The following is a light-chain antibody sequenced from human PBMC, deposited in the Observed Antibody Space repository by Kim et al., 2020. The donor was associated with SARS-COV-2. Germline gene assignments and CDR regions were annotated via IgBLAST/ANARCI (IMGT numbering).Light chain of an antibody. J-gene: IGLJ1*01. CDR3: SSYTSSSTYV. V-gene: IGLV2-14*03. CDR2: DVS. Sequence: LTQPASVSGSPGQSITISCTGTSSDVGGYNYVSWYQQHPGKAPKLMIYDVSNRPSGVSNRFSGSKSGNTASLTISGLQAEDEADYYCSSYTSSSTYVFGTGTKVTVL. CDR1: SSDVGGYNY.